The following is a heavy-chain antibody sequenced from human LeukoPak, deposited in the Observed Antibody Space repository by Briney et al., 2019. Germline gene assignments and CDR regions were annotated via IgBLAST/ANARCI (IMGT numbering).Heavy chain of an antibody. V-gene: IGHV3-23*01. CDR1: GFTFGSHA. D-gene: IGHD2-15*01. CDR2: ISSSGGST. Sequence: GGSLRLSCVASGFTFGSHAMSWVRQAPGMGLEWVSTISSSGGSTYYAGSVKGRFTISRDNSKNTLYLQMNSLRAEDTAVHYCARSSSGGRSIYDYWGQGTLVTASS. J-gene: IGHJ4*02. CDR3: ARSSSGGRSIYDY.